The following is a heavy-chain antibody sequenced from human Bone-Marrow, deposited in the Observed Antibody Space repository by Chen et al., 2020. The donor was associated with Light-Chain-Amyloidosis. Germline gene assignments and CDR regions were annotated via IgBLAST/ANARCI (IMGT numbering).Heavy chain of an antibody. CDR3: ARSYGSGP. V-gene: IGHV3-49*03. CDR1: GFNLGDIP. D-gene: IGHD4-17*01. J-gene: IGHJ5*02. CDR2: IRSNPDVAMT. Sequence: VQLVESGGGLIQPGHSLRLTCTTSGFNLGDIPMGWFRQSPGKGLEWFGFIRSNPDVAMTELVTSVVGISFNYTEESIGVLYHEMSSHKTDDTCSYCCARSYGSGPWGQGTLVTVSS.